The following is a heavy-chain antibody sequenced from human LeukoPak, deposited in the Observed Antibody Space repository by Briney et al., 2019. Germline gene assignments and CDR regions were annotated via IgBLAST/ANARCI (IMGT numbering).Heavy chain of an antibody. J-gene: IGHJ3*02. CDR3: ARGHPEWELLYPEAFDI. Sequence: GASVKVSCKASGYTCTSYDINWVRQATGQGLEWMGWMNPNSGNTGYAQKFQGRGTMTRNTSISTAYMELSSLRSEDTAVYYCARGHPEWELLYPEAFDIWGQGTMVTVSS. CDR1: GYTCTSYD. CDR2: MNPNSGNT. V-gene: IGHV1-8*01. D-gene: IGHD1-26*01.